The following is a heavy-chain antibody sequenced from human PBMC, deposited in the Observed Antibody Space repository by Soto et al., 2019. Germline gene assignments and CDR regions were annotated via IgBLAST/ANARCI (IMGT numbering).Heavy chain of an antibody. CDR3: ARRDIVATDWHAFDI. J-gene: IGHJ3*02. V-gene: IGHV1-18*01. CDR2: ISAYNGNT. CDR1: GYTFTSYG. D-gene: IGHD5-12*01. Sequence: ASVKVSCKASGYTFTSYGISWVRQAPGQGLEWMGWISAYNGNTNYAQKLQGRVTMTTDTSTSTAYMELRSLRSDDTAVYYCARRDIVATDWHAFDIWGQGTMVTVSS.